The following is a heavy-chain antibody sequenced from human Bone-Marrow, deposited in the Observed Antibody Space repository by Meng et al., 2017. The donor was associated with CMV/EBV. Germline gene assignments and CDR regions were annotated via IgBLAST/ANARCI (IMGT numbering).Heavy chain of an antibody. CDR2: TYYRSKWYN. CDR3: ARFSRGLAVY. D-gene: IGHD6-25*01. CDR1: GDSVSSNSAA. V-gene: IGHV6-1*01. Sequence: SQTLSLSCVISGDSVSSNSAAWNWIRQSPSRGLEWLGRTYYRSKWYNDYAVTVKSRITIRPDTTKNQFYLQLNSVTPEDTAEYYWARFSRGLAVYWGQGTLVTVSS. J-gene: IGHJ4*02.